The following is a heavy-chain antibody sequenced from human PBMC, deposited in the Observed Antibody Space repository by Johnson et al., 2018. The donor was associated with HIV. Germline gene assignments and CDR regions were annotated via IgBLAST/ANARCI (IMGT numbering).Heavy chain of an antibody. V-gene: IGHV3-74*02. CDR2: IRSGGSST. CDR3: ARSGPTWAFDF. Sequence: VQLVESGGGLVQPGGSLRLSCAASGFTFSSYWMHWVRQAPGKGLVWVSRIRSGGSSTNYADSVKGRLTISRDNAKNTMFVQMNSLRAEDTAVYYCARSGPTWAFDFWGQGTMVTVSS. J-gene: IGHJ3*01. CDR1: GFTFSSYW. D-gene: IGHD3-10*01.